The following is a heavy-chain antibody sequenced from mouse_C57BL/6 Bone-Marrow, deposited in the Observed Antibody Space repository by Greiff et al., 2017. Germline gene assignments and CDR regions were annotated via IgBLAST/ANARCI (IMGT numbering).Heavy chain of an antibody. CDR2: IDPSARYT. D-gene: IGHD1-1*01. J-gene: IGHJ3*01. CDR3: VYYYGSSAY. CDR1: GYTFTSYW. Sequence: QVQLQQPGAELVMPGASVKLSCKASGYTFTSYWMHWVKQRPGPGLEWIGEIDPSARYTNYNQKFKGKSTLTVDKATSTAYMKLSSLTSEDSAVYYGVYYYGSSAYWGQGTLVTVAA. V-gene: IGHV1-69*01.